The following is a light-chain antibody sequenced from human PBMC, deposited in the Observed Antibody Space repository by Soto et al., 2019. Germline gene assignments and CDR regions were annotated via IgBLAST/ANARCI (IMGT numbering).Light chain of an antibody. CDR1: QSVSSSY. CDR3: QLYTT. J-gene: IGKJ1*01. Sequence: EIVLTQSPGPLSLSPGERATLSCRASQSVSSSYLAWYQQKPGQAPRLLIYGASSRATGSPDRFSGSGSGTDFTLTISRLDPEDFAVYYCQLYTTFGQGTKVDIK. CDR2: GAS. V-gene: IGKV3-20*01.